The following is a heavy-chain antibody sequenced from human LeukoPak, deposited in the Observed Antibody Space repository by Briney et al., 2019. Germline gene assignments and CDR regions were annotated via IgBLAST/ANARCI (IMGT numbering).Heavy chain of an antibody. CDR3: ARALDEGARFDY. V-gene: IGHV3-23*01. CDR1: GFTFSSYA. J-gene: IGHJ4*02. CDR2: ISRSDGTT. Sequence: GGSLRLSCAGSGFTFSSYAMTWVRQAPGTGLEWVSSISRSDGTTYYADSMKGRFTISRDNSKNTLYLQMNSLRAEDTAVYYCARALDEGARFDYWGQGTLVTVSS.